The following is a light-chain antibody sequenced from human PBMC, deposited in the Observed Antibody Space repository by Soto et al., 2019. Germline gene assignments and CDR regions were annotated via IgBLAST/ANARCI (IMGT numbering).Light chain of an antibody. J-gene: IGLJ1*01. CDR1: STDVGGYNS. CDR2: DVS. V-gene: IGLV2-14*03. Sequence: QSALTQPASVSGSPGQSLTISCTGTSTDVGGYNSVSWYQQHPGKAPKLMIYDVSNRPSGVSNRFSGSKSGNTASLTISELQAEDGADYYCVSYTSSNSYVFGTGTKVTVL. CDR3: VSYTSSNSYV.